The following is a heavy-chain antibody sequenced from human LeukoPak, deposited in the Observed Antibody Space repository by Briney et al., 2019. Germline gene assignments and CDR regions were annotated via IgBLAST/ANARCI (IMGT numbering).Heavy chain of an antibody. V-gene: IGHV1-8*01. J-gene: IGHJ6*02. D-gene: IGHD6-13*01. CDR1: GYTFTSYD. CDR3: ARGTVRYSSSWYPLSHFTDYYYYGMDV. Sequence: ASVKVSCKASGYTFTSYDINWVRQATGQGLEWMGWMNPNSGNTGYAQKFQGRVTMTRNTSISTAYMELSSLRSEDTAVYYCARGTVRYSSSWYPLSHFTDYYYYGMDVWGQGTTVTVSS. CDR2: MNPNSGNT.